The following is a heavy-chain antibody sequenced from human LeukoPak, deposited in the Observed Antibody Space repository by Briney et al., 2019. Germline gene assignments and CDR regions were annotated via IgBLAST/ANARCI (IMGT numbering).Heavy chain of an antibody. CDR1: GGSISSYY. CDR2: IYYSGST. CDR3: AREFYNWKANPLDH. J-gene: IGHJ4*02. D-gene: IGHD1-1*01. Sequence: PSETLSLTCTVTGGSISSYYWSWIRQPPGKGLEWIGYIYYSGSTNYNPSLKSRVTISVDTSKNQFSLKLSSVTAADTAVYYCAREFYNWKANPLDHWGQGTLVTVSS. V-gene: IGHV4-59*01.